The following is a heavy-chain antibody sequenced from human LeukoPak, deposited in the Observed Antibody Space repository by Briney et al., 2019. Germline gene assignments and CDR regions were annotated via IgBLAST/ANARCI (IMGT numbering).Heavy chain of an antibody. D-gene: IGHD1-26*01. CDR1: GYTFTSYA. CDR3: ARPSGSSPPPPYFQH. V-gene: IGHV7-4-1*02. Sequence: ASVKASCKASGYTFTSYAMNWVRQAPGQGLEWMGWINTNTGNPTYAQGFTGRFVFSLDTSVSTAYLQISSLKAEDTAVYYCARPSGSSPPPPYFQHWGQGTLVTVSS. CDR2: INTNTGNP. J-gene: IGHJ1*01.